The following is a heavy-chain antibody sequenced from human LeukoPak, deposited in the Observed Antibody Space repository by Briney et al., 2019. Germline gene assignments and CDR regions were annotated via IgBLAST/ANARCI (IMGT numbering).Heavy chain of an antibody. CDR1: GFTFSSDA. V-gene: IGHV3-23*01. CDR2: ISGSGGST. CDR3: AKDLGPGYSSGPSLFDY. Sequence: GGSLRLSCAASGFTFSSDAMSRVRQAPGKGLEWVSAISGSGGSTYYADSVKGRFTISRDNSKNTLYLQMNSLRAEDTAVYYCAKDLGPGYSSGPSLFDYWGQGTLVTVSS. J-gene: IGHJ4*02. D-gene: IGHD6-19*01.